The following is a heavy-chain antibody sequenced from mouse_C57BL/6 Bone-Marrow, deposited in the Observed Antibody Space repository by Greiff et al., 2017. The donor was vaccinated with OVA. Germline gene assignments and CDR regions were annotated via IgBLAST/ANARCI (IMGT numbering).Heavy chain of an antibody. V-gene: IGHV5-12*01. Sequence: EVQGVESGGGLVQPGGSLKLSCAASGFTFSDYYMYWVRQTPEKRLEWVAYISNGGGSTYYPDTVKGRFTISRDNAKNTLYLQMSRLKSEDTAMYYCARQGYYYGSSYYFDYWGQGTTLTVSS. J-gene: IGHJ2*01. CDR2: ISNGGGST. CDR1: GFTFSDYY. D-gene: IGHD1-1*01. CDR3: ARQGYYYGSSYYFDY.